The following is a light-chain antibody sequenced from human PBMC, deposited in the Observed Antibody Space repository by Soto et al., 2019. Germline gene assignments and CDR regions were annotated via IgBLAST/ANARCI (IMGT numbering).Light chain of an antibody. J-gene: IGKJ4*01. CDR2: DAS. CDR1: QSVSSY. V-gene: IGKV3-11*01. CDR3: QQRSNWPPLT. Sequence: EIVLTQSPATLSLSPGERATLSCRASQSVSSYLAWYQQKPGQAPRLLSYDASNRATGIPARFSGSWSGTAVTLTISSLEPEDFAVYYCQQRSNWPPLTVGGGTKVEIK.